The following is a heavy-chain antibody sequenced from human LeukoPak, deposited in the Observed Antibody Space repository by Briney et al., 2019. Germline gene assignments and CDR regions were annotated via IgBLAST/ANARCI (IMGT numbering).Heavy chain of an antibody. CDR1: GGSFSGYY. D-gene: IGHD2-2*02. J-gene: IGHJ5*02. Sequence: SETLSLTCAVYGGSFSGYYWSWIRQPPGKGLEWIGEINHSGSTNYNPSLKSRVTISVDTSKNQFSLKLSSVTAADTAVYYCAREDIVVVPAAIRWFDPWGQGTLVTVSS. V-gene: IGHV4-34*01. CDR2: INHSGST. CDR3: AREDIVVVPAAIRWFDP.